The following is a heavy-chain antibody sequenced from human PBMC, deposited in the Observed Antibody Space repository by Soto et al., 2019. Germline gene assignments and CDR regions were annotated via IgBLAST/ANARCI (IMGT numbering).Heavy chain of an antibody. V-gene: IGHV4-61*03. CDR2: IYYAGSS. Sequence: SATLSLTCAASGRSISSGDYSWSWVRQPPRDGLEWIGYIYYAGSSTYNPSLNSRVTISLDTSKNHFSLKLTSVTAADTAVYYWARHSWELRKTFDYWGQGTLVTVSS. J-gene: IGHJ4*03. CDR3: ARHSWELRKTFDY. D-gene: IGHD1-7*01. CDR1: GRSISSGDYS.